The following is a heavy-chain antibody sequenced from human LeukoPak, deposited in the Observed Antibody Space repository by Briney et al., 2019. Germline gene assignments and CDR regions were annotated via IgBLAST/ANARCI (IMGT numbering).Heavy chain of an antibody. J-gene: IGHJ3*02. CDR3: ARAGYCSGGSCYGDAAFDI. Sequence: ASVKVSCKASGYTFTSYYMHLVRQAPGQGLEWMGIINPSAGSTSYAQKFQGRVTLTRDMSTSTVYMELRSLRSDDTAVYYCARAGYCSGGSCYGDAAFDIWGQGTMVTVSS. CDR1: GYTFTSYY. V-gene: IGHV1-46*01. D-gene: IGHD2-15*01. CDR2: INPSAGST.